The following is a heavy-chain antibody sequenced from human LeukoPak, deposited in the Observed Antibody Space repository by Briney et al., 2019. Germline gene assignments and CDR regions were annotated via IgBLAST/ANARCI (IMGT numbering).Heavy chain of an antibody. D-gene: IGHD5/OR15-5a*01. CDR2: FGISGTI. CDR3: AGYGVYPY. CDR1: GFALNTYD. J-gene: IGHJ4*02. Sequence: GGSLRLSCAASGFALNTYDMQWVRQAPGEGPQWIAYFGISGTIYYADSVRGRFTISRDSAKNSLYLQMNGLRVDDTAIYYCAGYGVYPYWGQGTPVTVSS. V-gene: IGHV3-48*01.